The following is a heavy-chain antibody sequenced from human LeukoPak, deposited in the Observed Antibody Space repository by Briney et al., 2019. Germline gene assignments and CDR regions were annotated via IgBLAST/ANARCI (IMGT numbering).Heavy chain of an antibody. CDR1: GFTFSGSA. V-gene: IGHV3-73*01. D-gene: IGHD3-22*01. J-gene: IGHJ3*02. CDR2: IRSKANSYAT. Sequence: GGSLRLSCAASGFTFSGSAMHWVRQASGKGLEWVGRIRSKANSYATAYAASVKGRFTISRDDSKNTAYLQMNSLKTKDTALYYCRYYDSSVSHDAFDIWGQGTMVTVSS. CDR3: RYYDSSVSHDAFDI.